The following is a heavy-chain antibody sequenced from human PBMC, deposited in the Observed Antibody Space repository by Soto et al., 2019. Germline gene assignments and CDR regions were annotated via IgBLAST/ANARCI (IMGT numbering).Heavy chain of an antibody. CDR1: GGSISSGNYY. CDR2: ISYSGST. D-gene: IGHD3-22*01. Sequence: SETLSLTCTVSGGSISSGNYYWSWNRQPPGKGLEWIGFISYSGSTYYSTSLKSRVTISVDTSKSQFSLNLTSVTAADTAVYFCARTGKFYYYDTTGLPFDPWGPGILVTVSS. J-gene: IGHJ5*02. CDR3: ARTGKFYYYDTTGLPFDP. V-gene: IGHV4-30-4*01.